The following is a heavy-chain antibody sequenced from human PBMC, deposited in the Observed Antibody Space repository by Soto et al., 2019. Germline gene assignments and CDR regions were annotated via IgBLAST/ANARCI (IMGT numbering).Heavy chain of an antibody. J-gene: IGHJ6*03. CDR2: ISSSSSTI. CDR1: GFTFSSYS. D-gene: IGHD3-10*01. V-gene: IGHV3-48*01. CDR3: ARDYYGSGSYYYYYYMDV. Sequence: EVQLVESGGGLVQPGGSLRLSCAASGFTFSSYSMNWVRQAPGKGLEWVSYISSSSSTIYYADSVKGRFTISRDSAKNSLYLQMNSLRAEDTAVYYSARDYYGSGSYYYYYYMDVWGKGTTVTVSS.